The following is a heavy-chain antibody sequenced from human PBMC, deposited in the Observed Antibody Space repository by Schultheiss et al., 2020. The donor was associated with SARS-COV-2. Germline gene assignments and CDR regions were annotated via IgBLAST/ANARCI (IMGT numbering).Heavy chain of an antibody. D-gene: IGHD2-2*02. CDR1: GFTFSSYA. Sequence: GGSLRLSCAASGFTFSSYAMHWVRQAPGKGLEWVAVISNDGGRKNYADSVKGRFTISRDNAKNSLYLQMNSLRAEDTAVYYCARSGLGDYCSSTSCYRDAFDIWGQGTMVTVAS. CDR2: ISNDGGRK. V-gene: IGHV3-30*04. J-gene: IGHJ3*02. CDR3: ARSGLGDYCSSTSCYRDAFDI.